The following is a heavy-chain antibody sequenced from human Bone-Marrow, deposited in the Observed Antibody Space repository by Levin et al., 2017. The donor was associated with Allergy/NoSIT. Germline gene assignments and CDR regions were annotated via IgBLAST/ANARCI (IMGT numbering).Heavy chain of an antibody. Sequence: SQTLSLTCTVSGGSFSSDYWSWIRQPPGKGLEWIGYIYHSGSTNYNPSLKSRVTISIDTSKNQFFLRLTSVTAADTAVYYCARGPNYSNKFDSWGQGSLVTVSS. D-gene: IGHD4-11*01. CDR3: ARGPNYSNKFDS. J-gene: IGHJ4*02. V-gene: IGHV4-59*01. CDR2: IYHSGST. CDR1: GGSFSSDY.